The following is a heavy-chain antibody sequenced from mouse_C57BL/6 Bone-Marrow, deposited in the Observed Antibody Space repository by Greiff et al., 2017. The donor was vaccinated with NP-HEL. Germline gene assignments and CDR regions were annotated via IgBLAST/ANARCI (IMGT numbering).Heavy chain of an antibody. Sequence: QVQLQQSGAELVKPGASVKISCKASGYSFSSYWMNWVKQRPGKGLEWIGQIYPGDGDTNYNGKFKGKATLTADKSSSTAYMQLSSLTSEDSAVYFCAITTVVATGAMDYWGQGTSVTVSS. CDR3: AITTVVATGAMDY. CDR2: IYPGDGDT. V-gene: IGHV1-80*01. D-gene: IGHD1-1*01. J-gene: IGHJ4*01. CDR1: GYSFSSYW.